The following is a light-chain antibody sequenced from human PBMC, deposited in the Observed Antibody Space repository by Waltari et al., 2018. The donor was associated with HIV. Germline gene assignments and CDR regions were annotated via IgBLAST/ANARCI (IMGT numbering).Light chain of an antibody. Sequence: DIVMTQYPATLPVSLGERVTINCESRQSRLSSSTNKNYLGWYQHRPGQPPKLLIYWASTRESGVPDRFSGSGSGTDFTLTISSLQPEDVAVYFCQQYHAIPSTFGPGTRLEIK. V-gene: IGKV4-1*01. J-gene: IGKJ5*01. CDR2: WAS. CDR3: QQYHAIPST. CDR1: QSRLSSSTNKNY.